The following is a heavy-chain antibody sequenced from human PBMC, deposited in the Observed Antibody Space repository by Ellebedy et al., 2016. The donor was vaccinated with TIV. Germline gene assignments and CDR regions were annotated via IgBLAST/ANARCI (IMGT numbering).Heavy chain of an antibody. D-gene: IGHD2-2*01. CDR1: GFTFSSYD. J-gene: IGHJ6*02. CDR3: ARAWPADAMYYYGMDV. CDR2: IGTAGDT. V-gene: IGHV3-13*01. Sequence: GGSLRLXXAASGFTFSSYDMHWVRQATGKGLEWVSAIGTAGDTYYPGSVKGRFTISRENAKNSLYLQMNSLRAGDTAVYYCARAWPADAMYYYGMDVWGQGTTATVSS.